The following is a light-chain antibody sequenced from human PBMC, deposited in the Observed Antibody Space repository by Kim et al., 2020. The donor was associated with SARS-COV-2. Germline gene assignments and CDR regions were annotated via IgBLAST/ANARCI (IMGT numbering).Light chain of an antibody. CDR1: QDISNY. J-gene: IGKJ4*01. CDR2: EAS. CDR3: QQFENIPLT. Sequence: ASVGDRVTITCQASQDISNYLNWYQQKAGKPPKLRIDEASRLKAGVPSRFSGSGSGTDFTLTISSLQPEDSATYFCQQFENIPLTFGGGTKVDIK. V-gene: IGKV1-33*01.